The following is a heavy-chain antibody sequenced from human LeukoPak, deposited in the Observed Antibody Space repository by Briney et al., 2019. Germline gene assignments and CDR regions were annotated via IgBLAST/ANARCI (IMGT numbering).Heavy chain of an antibody. CDR3: ARGASGSPDY. J-gene: IGHJ4*02. D-gene: IGHD1-26*01. Sequence: GGSLRLSCAASGFTFSKYGMHWVRQATGKGLEWVSAIGTAGDTYYPGSVKGRFTISRENAKNSLYLQMNSLRAGDTAVYYCARGASGSPDYWGQGTLVTVSS. CDR2: IGTAGDT. V-gene: IGHV3-13*01. CDR1: GFTFSKYG.